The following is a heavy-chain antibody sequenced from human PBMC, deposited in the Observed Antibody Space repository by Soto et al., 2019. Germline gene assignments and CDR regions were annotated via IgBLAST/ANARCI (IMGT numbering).Heavy chain of an antibody. CDR1: GGSISSSSYY. CDR2: IYYSGST. CDR3: ASPYCSSTSCYVYY. Sequence: QLQLQESGPGLVKPSETLSLTCTVSGGSISSSSYYWGWIRQPPGKGLEWIASIYYSGSTYYNPSLKSRVTISVDTSKNQSPLKLSSVTAADTAVYYCASPYCSSTSCYVYYWGQGTLVTVSS. V-gene: IGHV4-39*01. D-gene: IGHD2-2*01. J-gene: IGHJ4*02.